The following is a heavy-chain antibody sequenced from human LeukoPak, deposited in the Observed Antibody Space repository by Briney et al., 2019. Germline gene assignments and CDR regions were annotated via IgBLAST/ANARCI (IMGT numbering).Heavy chain of an antibody. CDR3: ARVGGSSSRWFDP. Sequence: SGGSLRLSCAASGFTFSSYSMAWVRQAPGKGLEWVSSISSSSTYIYYADSVRGRFTISRDNAKNSLFLQMNSLRAEDTAVYYCARVGGSSSRWFDPWGQGTLVTVSS. CDR2: ISSSSTYI. CDR1: GFTFSSYS. J-gene: IGHJ5*02. D-gene: IGHD6-6*01. V-gene: IGHV3-21*01.